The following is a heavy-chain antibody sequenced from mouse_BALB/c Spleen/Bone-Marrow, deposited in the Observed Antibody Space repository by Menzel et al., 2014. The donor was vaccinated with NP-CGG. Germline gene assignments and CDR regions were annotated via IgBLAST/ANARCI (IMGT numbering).Heavy chain of an antibody. CDR1: GFTFSSYA. CDR3: AREGDGYDPAWFDY. V-gene: IGHV5-6-5*01. J-gene: IGHJ3*01. CDR2: ISSGGST. D-gene: IGHD2-2*01. Sequence: EVQLVESGGGLVKPGGSLKLSCAASGFTFSSYAMSWVRQTPEKRLEWVASISSGGSTYYPDSVKGRFTISRDNARNILDLQMSSLRSEDTAMYYYAREGDGYDPAWFDYWGQGTLVTVSA.